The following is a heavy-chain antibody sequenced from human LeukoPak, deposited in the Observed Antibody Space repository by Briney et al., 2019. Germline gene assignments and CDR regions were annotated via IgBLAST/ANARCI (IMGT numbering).Heavy chain of an antibody. J-gene: IGHJ4*02. CDR3: AKDRAYSSSWYDY. V-gene: IGHV3-53*01. D-gene: IGHD6-13*01. CDR1: GFTVSSNY. Sequence: GGSLRLSCAASGFTVSSNYMSWVRQAPGKGLEWVSVIYSGGSTYYADSVKGRFTISRDNSKNTLYLQMNSLRAEDTAVYYCAKDRAYSSSWYDYWGQGTLVTVSS. CDR2: IYSGGST.